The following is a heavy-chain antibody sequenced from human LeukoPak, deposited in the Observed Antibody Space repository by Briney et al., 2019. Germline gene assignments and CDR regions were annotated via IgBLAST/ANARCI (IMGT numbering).Heavy chain of an antibody. CDR2: IGIYNTNT. CDR1: GYTFSSYG. J-gene: IGHJ4*02. D-gene: IGHD3-3*01. V-gene: IGHV1-18*01. CDR3: ARVEGPSIFGVIDY. Sequence: ASVKVSCKASGYTFSSYGISWVRQAPGQGLEWMGRIGIYNTNTNYAQNLQGRVTMTTDTSTSTTYMELRSLRSDDTAVYYCARVEGPSIFGVIDYWGQGTLVTVSS.